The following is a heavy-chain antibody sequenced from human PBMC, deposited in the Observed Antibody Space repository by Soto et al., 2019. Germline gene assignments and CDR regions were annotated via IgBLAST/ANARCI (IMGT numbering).Heavy chain of an antibody. Sequence: SETLSLTCGVYGGSFSGYYWSWIRQPPGKGLEWIGEINHSGSTNYNPSLKSRVTISVDTSKNQFSLKLSSVTAADTAVYYCARGYIVVVVAADGLYNWFDPWGQGTLVTVSS. V-gene: IGHV4-34*01. CDR2: INHSGST. CDR1: GGSFSGYY. J-gene: IGHJ5*02. CDR3: ARGYIVVVVAADGLYNWFDP. D-gene: IGHD2-15*01.